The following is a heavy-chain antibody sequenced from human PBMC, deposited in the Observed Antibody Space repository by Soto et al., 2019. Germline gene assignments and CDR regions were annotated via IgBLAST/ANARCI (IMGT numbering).Heavy chain of an antibody. CDR3: AKDLVVVVAATPGAWYGMDV. CDR1: GFTFSSYA. CDR2: ISGSGGST. V-gene: IGHV3-23*01. Sequence: GGSLRLSCAASGFTFSSYAMSWVRQAPGKGLEWVSAISGSGGSTYYADSVKGRFTISRDNSKNTLYLQMNSLRAEDTAVYYCAKDLVVVVAATPGAWYGMDVWGQGTTVTVSS. D-gene: IGHD2-15*01. J-gene: IGHJ6*02.